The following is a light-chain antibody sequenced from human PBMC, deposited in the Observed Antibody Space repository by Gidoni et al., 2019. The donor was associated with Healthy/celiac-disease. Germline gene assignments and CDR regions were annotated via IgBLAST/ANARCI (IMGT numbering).Light chain of an antibody. V-gene: IGKV3-11*01. Sequence: EIVLTQSPATLSLSPGERATLSCRASQSVSSYLAWYQQKPGQAPRLLIYDASNGATGIPARFSGSGSGTDFTLTISSLEPEEFAVYYCQQRSNWVFGQGTRLEIK. CDR3: QQRSNWV. CDR2: DAS. J-gene: IGKJ5*01. CDR1: QSVSSY.